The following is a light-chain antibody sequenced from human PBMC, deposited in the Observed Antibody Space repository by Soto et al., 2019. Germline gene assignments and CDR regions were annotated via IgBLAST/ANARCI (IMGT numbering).Light chain of an antibody. Sequence: QSVLTQPASVSGSPGQSITISCTGTSSDVGGYNYVFWYQQYPGKAPKLMIYDVSNRPSGVSNRFSGSKSGNTASLTISGLQAEDEADYYCSSYTGSSTLVFGGGTKVTVL. CDR3: SSYTGSSTLV. J-gene: IGLJ2*01. CDR2: DVS. CDR1: SSDVGGYNY. V-gene: IGLV2-14*01.